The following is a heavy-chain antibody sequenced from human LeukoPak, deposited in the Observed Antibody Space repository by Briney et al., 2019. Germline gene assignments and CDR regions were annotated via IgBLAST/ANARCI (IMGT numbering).Heavy chain of an antibody. CDR3: ATPPEWELLHNYFDY. V-gene: IGHV3-23*01. CDR1: GFTFSSYA. J-gene: IGHJ4*02. Sequence: GGSLRLSCAASGFTFSSYAMSWVRQAPGKGLEGVSAISGSGGSTYYADSVKGRFTISRDNSKNMLYLQMNSLRAEDTAVYYCATPPEWELLHNYFDYWGQGTLVTVSS. D-gene: IGHD1-26*01. CDR2: ISGSGGST.